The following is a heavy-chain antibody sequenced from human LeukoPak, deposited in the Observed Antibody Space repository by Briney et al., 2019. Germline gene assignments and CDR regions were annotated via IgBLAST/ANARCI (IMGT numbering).Heavy chain of an antibody. CDR3: GRVGCTGGSCKPYAYYATDV. D-gene: IGHD2-15*01. Sequence: GGSLRLSCAASGFTFTNYALHWVRQAPGKGLEWVAVISYDGTNKYYADSVKGRFTISRDNSKNTLSLQMNSLRAEDTAVYYCGRVGCTGGSCKPYAYYATDVWGQGTTVTVSS. CDR2: ISYDGTNK. CDR1: GFTFTNYA. V-gene: IGHV3-30-3*01. J-gene: IGHJ6*02.